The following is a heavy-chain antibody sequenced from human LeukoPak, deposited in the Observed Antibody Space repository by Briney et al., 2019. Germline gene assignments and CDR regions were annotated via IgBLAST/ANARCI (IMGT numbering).Heavy chain of an antibody. D-gene: IGHD3-22*01. CDR2: IYYSGST. CDR3: ARLTPGVVN. V-gene: IGHV4-61*01. CDR1: GVSVSSGSYH. Sequence: SETLSLTCSVSGVSVSSGSYHWSWIRQPPGKGLEWIGNIYYSGSTNYNPSLESRVTISLDTSKNQFSLKLSSVTAADTAVYYCARLTPGVVNWGQGTLVTVSP. J-gene: IGHJ1*01.